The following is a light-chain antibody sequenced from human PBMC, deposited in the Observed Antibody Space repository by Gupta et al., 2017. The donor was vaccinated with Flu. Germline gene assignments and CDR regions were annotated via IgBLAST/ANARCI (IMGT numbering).Light chain of an antibody. CDR1: QSISKY. CDR3: QQTDNLPLA. J-gene: IGKJ1*01. V-gene: IGKV1-39*01. Sequence: PSSLSASGGDRVTITCRARQSISKYLNWYQQKPGKAPKFLIYTASTLQSGVPSRFSGSGSGTDFTLTISSREPEDFATYYCQQTDNLPLAFGQGTTVEIK. CDR2: TAS.